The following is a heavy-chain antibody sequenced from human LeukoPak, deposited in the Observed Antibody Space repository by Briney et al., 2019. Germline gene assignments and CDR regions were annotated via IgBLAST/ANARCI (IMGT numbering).Heavy chain of an antibody. J-gene: IGHJ4*02. CDR3: ARVDCSGDSCYSAGY. Sequence: GASVKVSCKASGYTFFYYGVTWVRQVPGQGLEWMGWISVDNGKTNYARKLQGRVTLTTDISTSTAYMELRSLRSDDTAVYYCARVDCSGDSCYSAGYWGQGTLVTVSS. D-gene: IGHD2-15*01. CDR2: ISVDNGKT. CDR1: GYTFFYYG. V-gene: IGHV1-18*01.